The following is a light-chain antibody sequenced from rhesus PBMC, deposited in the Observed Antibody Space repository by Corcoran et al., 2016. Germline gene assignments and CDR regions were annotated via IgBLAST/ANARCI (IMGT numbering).Light chain of an antibody. CDR2: EVS. V-gene: IGLV2-32*02. J-gene: IGLJ6*01. CDR3: ISYAGSNTDV. CDR1: FSDIGFYNF. Sequence: QAALTQPRSVSGSAGQSVTISCTGSFSDIGFYNFVSWYQHHPGTAPKVVIYEVSKRPSGVSDRFSGSKSGNTASLTISGLQAEDEADYYGISYAGSNTDVFGGGTKLTVL.